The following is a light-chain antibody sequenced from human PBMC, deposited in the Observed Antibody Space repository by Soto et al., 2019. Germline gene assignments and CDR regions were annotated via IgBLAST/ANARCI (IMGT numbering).Light chain of an antibody. CDR2: DAS. J-gene: IGKJ4*01. CDR1: QSVTNS. Sequence: EIVLTQSPATLSLSPGERATLSCRASQSVTNSLAWYQQKPGQAPRLLVYDASNRATGIPTRFSGSGSGTDFTLTISNLEPEDCAVYYCQQHISWPLTFGGGTKVDSK. CDR3: QQHISWPLT. V-gene: IGKV3-11*01.